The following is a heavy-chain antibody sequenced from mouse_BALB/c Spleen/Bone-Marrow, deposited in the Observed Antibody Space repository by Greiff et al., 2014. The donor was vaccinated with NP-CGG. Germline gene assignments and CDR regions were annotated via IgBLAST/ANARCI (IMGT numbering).Heavy chain of an antibody. Sequence: LVESGPELVKPGASVKMSCKASGYTFTSYVMHWVKQKPGQGLEWIGYINPYNDGTKYNEKFKGKATLTSDKSSSTAYMELSSLTSEDSAVYYCARGGRYDGFAYWGQGTLVTVSA. V-gene: IGHV1-14*01. CDR3: ARGGRYDGFAY. CDR1: GYTFTSYV. J-gene: IGHJ3*01. D-gene: IGHD2-14*01. CDR2: INPYNDGT.